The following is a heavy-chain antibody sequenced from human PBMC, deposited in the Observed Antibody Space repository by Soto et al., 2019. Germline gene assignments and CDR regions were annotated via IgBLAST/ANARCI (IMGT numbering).Heavy chain of an antibody. CDR2: IYGDDDQ. J-gene: IGHJ4*02. Sequence: QITLKESGPTLVKPTQTLTLTCTFSGFSLTTSAVGVGWIRQPPGKALEWLTVIYGDDDQRSSPSLRSRLTXXXXXXXXXXXXXXXXXXXXXXXXXXXXXXXXXSAGLFDLWGQGTLVTVSS. CDR3: XXXXXXSAGLFDL. V-gene: IGHV2-5*02. CDR1: GFSLTTSAVG.